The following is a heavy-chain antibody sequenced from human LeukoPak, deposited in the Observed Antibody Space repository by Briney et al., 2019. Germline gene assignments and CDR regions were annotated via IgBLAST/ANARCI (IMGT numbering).Heavy chain of an antibody. CDR2: IIPIFGTA. CDR3: ARLNYYDPKVGEGSYYFDY. CDR1: GGTFSSYA. V-gene: IGHV1-69*06. J-gene: IGHJ4*02. D-gene: IGHD3-22*01. Sequence: ASVKVSCKASGGTFSSYAISWVRQAPGQGLEWMGGIIPIFGTANYAQKFQGRVTITADKSTSTAYMELSSLRSEDTAVYYCARLNYYDPKVGEGSYYFDYWGQGTLVTVSS.